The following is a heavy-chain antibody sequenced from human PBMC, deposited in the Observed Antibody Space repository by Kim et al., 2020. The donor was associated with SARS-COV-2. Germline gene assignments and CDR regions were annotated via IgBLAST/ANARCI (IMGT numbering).Heavy chain of an antibody. D-gene: IGHD3-22*01. J-gene: IGHJ6*02. CDR3: ARDETYYDSSGYYWGLVDV. CDR2: ISYDGSNK. CDR1: GFTFSSCA. V-gene: IGHV3-30-3*01. Sequence: GGSLRLSCAASGFTFSSCAMHWVRQAPGKGLEWVAVISYDGSNKYYADSVKGRFTISRDNSKNTLYLQMNSLRAEDTAVYYCARDETYYDSSGYYWGLVDVWGQGTTVTVSS.